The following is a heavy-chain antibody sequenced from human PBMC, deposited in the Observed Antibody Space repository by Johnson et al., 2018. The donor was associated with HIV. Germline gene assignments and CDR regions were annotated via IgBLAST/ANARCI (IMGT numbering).Heavy chain of an antibody. Sequence: QVQLVESGGGVVQPGRSLRLSCAASGFTFSSYAMHWVRQAPGKGLEWVAVISYDGSNKYYADSVKGRLTISRDNSKNTLYLQMNSLRAENTAVYFCARDYPYDRSPRGAFDIWGQGTMVTVSS. D-gene: IGHD3-22*01. CDR3: ARDYPYDRSPRGAFDI. CDR1: GFTFSSYA. J-gene: IGHJ3*02. CDR2: ISYDGSNK. V-gene: IGHV3-30-3*01.